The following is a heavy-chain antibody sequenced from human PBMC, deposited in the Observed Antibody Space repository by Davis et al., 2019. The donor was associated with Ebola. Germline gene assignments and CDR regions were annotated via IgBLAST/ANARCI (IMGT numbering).Heavy chain of an antibody. Sequence: SETLSLTCAVYGGSFSGYYWSWIRQPPGKGLEWFGEINHSGSTNYNPSLKSRVTISVDTSKNQFSLKLSSVTVADTAVYYCAREEGIQLWLTVDYWGQGTLVTVSS. D-gene: IGHD5-18*01. CDR1: GGSFSGYY. CDR3: AREEGIQLWLTVDY. V-gene: IGHV4-34*01. J-gene: IGHJ4*02. CDR2: INHSGST.